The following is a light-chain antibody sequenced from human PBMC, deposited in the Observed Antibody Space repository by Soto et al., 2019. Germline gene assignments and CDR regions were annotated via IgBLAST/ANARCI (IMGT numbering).Light chain of an antibody. CDR1: ESVVSNY. J-gene: IGKJ1*01. Sequence: EIVLTQSPGTLSLSPGERATLSCRATESVVSNYLAWYQLKPGQAPRLLIYDASSRATGIPDRLSGSGSGTDFTLTISRLEPEDFAVYYCQQYGSIPWTFGQGNKVDIK. CDR2: DAS. V-gene: IGKV3-20*01. CDR3: QQYGSIPWT.